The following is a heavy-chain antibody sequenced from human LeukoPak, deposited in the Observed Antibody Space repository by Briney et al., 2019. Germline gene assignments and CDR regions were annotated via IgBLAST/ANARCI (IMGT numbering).Heavy chain of an antibody. J-gene: IGHJ4*02. CDR3: ARDRGVAQNLNYFDY. CDR1: GDSVTSNSAS. Sequence: SQTLSLTCAISGDSVTSNSASWNWVRQSPSRGLEWLGRTYYRSKWDYDYPLSVRSRITISPDTSKNQFSLQLISVTPEDTAVYFCARDRGVAQNLNYFDYWGQGTLVTVSS. CDR2: TYYRSKWDY. V-gene: IGHV6-1*01. D-gene: IGHD3-10*01.